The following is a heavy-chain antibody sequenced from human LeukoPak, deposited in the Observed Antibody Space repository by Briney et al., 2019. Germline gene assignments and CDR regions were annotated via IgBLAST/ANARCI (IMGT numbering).Heavy chain of an antibody. V-gene: IGHV1-3*01. D-gene: IGHD2-15*01. Sequence: ASVKVSCKASGYTFTSYGISWVRQAPGQGLEWMGWINAGNGNTKYSQKFQGRVTITRDTSASTAYMELSSLRSEDTAVYYCARAYCSGGSCYSEFDYWGQGTLVTVSS. CDR3: ARAYCSGGSCYSEFDY. CDR1: GYTFTSYG. J-gene: IGHJ4*02. CDR2: INAGNGNT.